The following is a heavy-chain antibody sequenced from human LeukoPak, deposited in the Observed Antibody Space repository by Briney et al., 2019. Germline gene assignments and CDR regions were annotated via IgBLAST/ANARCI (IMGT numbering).Heavy chain of an antibody. J-gene: IGHJ6*03. Sequence: GESLKISCKGSGYSFTSYWIGWVRQMPGKGLEWMGIIYPGDSDTRYSPSFQGQVTISADKSISTAYLQRSSLKASDTAMYYCARPPSGYSSGWYYMDVWGKGTTVTVSS. V-gene: IGHV5-51*01. CDR3: ARPPSGYSSGWYYMDV. D-gene: IGHD6-19*01. CDR1: GYSFTSYW. CDR2: IYPGDSDT.